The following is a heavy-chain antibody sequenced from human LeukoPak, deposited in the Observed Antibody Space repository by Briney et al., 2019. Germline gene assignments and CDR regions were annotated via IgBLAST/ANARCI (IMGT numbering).Heavy chain of an antibody. D-gene: IGHD3-9*01. V-gene: IGHV1-69*01. CDR2: IIPIFGTA. Sequence: SVKVSCKASGGTFSSYAISWVRQAPGQGLEWMGGIIPIFGTANYAQKFQGRVTITADESTSTAYMELSSLRSEDTAVYYCAREGASYYDILTGYSGNWFDPWGQGTLVTVSS. CDR1: GGTFSSYA. J-gene: IGHJ5*02. CDR3: AREGASYYDILTGYSGNWFDP.